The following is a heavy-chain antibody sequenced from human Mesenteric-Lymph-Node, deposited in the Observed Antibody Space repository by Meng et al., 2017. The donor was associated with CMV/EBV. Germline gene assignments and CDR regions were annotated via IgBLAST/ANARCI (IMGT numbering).Heavy chain of an antibody. V-gene: IGHV4-34*01. D-gene: IGHD3-10*01. J-gene: IGHJ4*02. Sequence: QVELRRWGRGLLKPSETLSLTCAVHGGSLSGYYWSWIRQPPGKGLEWIGEINHSGNTNYNPSLKSRVTISVDTSKNQFSLKLSSVTAADTAVYYCARGNYMVRGFSSTTFDYWGQGTLVTVSS. CDR1: GGSLSGYY. CDR3: ARGNYMVRGFSSTTFDY. CDR2: INHSGNT.